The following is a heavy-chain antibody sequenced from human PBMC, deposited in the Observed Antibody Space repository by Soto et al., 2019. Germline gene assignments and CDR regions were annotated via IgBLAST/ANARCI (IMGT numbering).Heavy chain of an antibody. Sequence: SLKLSCKASGYTLTIDGISWVRQAPGQGLEWMGWISAYNGNTNYAQKLQGRVTMTTDTSTSTAYMELRSLRSDDTAVYYCARITVAGLNNWFDPWGQGTLVPV. CDR2: ISAYNGNT. CDR1: GYTLTIDG. V-gene: IGHV1-18*01. CDR3: ARITVAGLNNWFDP. J-gene: IGHJ5*02. D-gene: IGHD6-19*01.